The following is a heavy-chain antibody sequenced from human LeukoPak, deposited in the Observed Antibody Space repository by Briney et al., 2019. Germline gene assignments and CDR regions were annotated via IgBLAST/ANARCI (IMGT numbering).Heavy chain of an antibody. J-gene: IGHJ4*02. CDR2: ISYSGTT. Sequence: PSETLSLTCSVSGGSISNHFWSWIWQPPGKGLEWIGYISYSGTTNYNPSLKSRLTISVDTSKNQFSLKLSSVTAADTAVYYCARDGYCTNGVCPIVTSAFDYWGQGTLVTVSS. V-gene: IGHV4-59*11. CDR1: GGSISNHF. CDR3: ARDGYCTNGVCPIVTSAFDY. D-gene: IGHD2-8*01.